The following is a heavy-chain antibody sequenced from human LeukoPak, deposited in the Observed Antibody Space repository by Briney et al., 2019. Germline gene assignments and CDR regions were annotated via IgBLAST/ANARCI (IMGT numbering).Heavy chain of an antibody. V-gene: IGHV3-23*01. CDR1: GFTFSSYA. D-gene: IGHD2/OR15-2a*01. CDR3: AKVPYFTYFDY. CDR2: ISGSGGST. J-gene: IGHJ4*02. Sequence: GGSLRLSCAASGFTFSSYAMSWVRHAPGKGLEWVSAISGSGGSTYYADSVKGRFTISRDNSKNTPYLQMNSLRAEDTAVYYCAKVPYFTYFDYWGQGTLVTVSS.